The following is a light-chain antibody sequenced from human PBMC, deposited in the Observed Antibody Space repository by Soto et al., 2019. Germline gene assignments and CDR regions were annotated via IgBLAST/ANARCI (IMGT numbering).Light chain of an antibody. J-gene: IGKJ5*01. Sequence: DIQMTQSPSTLSASVGYSVTITCRASQNIRNWLAWYQQKPGTAPKPLIYDASSLKSGCPSRLSGSGSGTEFPPTISRLQPDEFATYYCQQYSTYSTFGQGTQLEI. CDR1: QNIRNW. V-gene: IGKV1-5*01. CDR3: QQYSTYST. CDR2: DAS.